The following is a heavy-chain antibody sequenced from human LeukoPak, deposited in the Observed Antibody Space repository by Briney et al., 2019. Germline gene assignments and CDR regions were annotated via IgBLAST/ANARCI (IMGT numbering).Heavy chain of an antibody. CDR3: AKPKDNSLYCFDY. Sequence: GGSLRLSCAASGFTFSSYAMSWVRQAPGKGLEWVSGISGSRGTTYYADSVKGRLTISRDNSKNTLYLQMSSLRAEDTAVYYCAKPKDNSLYCFDYWGQGTLVTVSS. V-gene: IGHV3-23*01. D-gene: IGHD1-20*01. CDR2: ISGSRGTT. J-gene: IGHJ4*02. CDR1: GFTFSSYA.